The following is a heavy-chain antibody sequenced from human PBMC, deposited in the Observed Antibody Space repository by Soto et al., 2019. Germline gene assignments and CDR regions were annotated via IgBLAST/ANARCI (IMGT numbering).Heavy chain of an antibody. Sequence: SETLSLTCIVSGGSISSSSHHWAWIRQPPGKGLEWIGSIYYSGSTYYNPSLKSRVTISVDTSKKQFSLKLSSVTAADTAVYYCAIQIHTYYYDSSGYSRDNWFDPWGQGTLVTVSS. J-gene: IGHJ5*02. CDR1: GGSISSSSHH. CDR3: AIQIHTYYYDSSGYSRDNWFDP. V-gene: IGHV4-39*01. D-gene: IGHD3-22*01. CDR2: IYYSGST.